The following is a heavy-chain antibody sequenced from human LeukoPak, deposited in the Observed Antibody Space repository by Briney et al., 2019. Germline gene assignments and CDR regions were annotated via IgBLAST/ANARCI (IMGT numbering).Heavy chain of an antibody. Sequence: PGGSLRLSCAASGFTFSSYAMHWVRQAPGKGLEWVAVISYDGSNKYYADSVKGRFTISRVNSKNTLYLQMNSLRAEDTAVYYCARGGNNWNDLYYFDYWGQGTLVTVSS. CDR1: GFTFSSYA. CDR3: ARGGNNWNDLYYFDY. J-gene: IGHJ4*02. CDR2: ISYDGSNK. D-gene: IGHD1-20*01. V-gene: IGHV3-30-3*01.